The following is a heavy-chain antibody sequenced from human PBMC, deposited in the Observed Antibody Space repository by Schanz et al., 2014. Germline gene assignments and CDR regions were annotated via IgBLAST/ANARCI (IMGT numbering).Heavy chain of an antibody. V-gene: IGHV4-4*07. D-gene: IGHD3-3*01. CDR1: GGSISSFY. CDR3: ARDRGYDFSFDP. Sequence: QVQLQESGPGLVKSSETLSLTCTVSGGSISSFYWGWIRQPAGKGLEWIGRIYTSGSTNYNPSLKSRVTMSLAPPTTQFSQKLSSVTAADTAVYYCARDRGYDFSFDPWGQGTLVTVSS. J-gene: IGHJ5*02. CDR2: IYTSGST.